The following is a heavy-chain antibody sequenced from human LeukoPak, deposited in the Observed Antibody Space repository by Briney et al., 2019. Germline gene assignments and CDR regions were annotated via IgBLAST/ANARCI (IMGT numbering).Heavy chain of an antibody. CDR2: ISWNSGSI. D-gene: IGHD3-22*01. J-gene: IGHJ5*02. CDR3: AKDAYYDITNWFDP. Sequence: PGGSLRLSCAASGFTFSSYAMHWVRQAPGRGLEWVSGISWNSGSIGYADSVKGRFTISRDNAKNSLYLQMNSLRAEDTALYYCAKDAYYDITNWFDPWGQGTLVTVSS. V-gene: IGHV3-9*01. CDR1: GFTFSSYA.